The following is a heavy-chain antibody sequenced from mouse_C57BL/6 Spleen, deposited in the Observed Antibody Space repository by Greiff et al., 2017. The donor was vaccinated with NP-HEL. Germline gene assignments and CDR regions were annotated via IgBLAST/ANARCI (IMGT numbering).Heavy chain of an antibody. V-gene: IGHV1-18*01. Sequence: EVQLQQSGAELARPGASVKIPCKASGYTFTDYNMDWVKQSHGKSLEWIGDINPNTGGTIYNQKFKGKATLTVDKSSSTAYMELRSLTSEDTAVYYWARLTAQATDYFDYWGQGTTLTVSS. J-gene: IGHJ2*01. CDR3: ARLTAQATDYFDY. CDR1: GYTFTDYN. D-gene: IGHD3-2*02. CDR2: INPNTGGT.